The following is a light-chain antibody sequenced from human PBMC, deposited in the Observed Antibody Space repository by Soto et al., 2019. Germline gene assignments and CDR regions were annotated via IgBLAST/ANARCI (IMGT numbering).Light chain of an antibody. CDR3: QQFHNWPPQYT. J-gene: IGKJ2*01. V-gene: IGKV3-15*01. CDR1: HTIARN. Sequence: EIVMTQSPDTLSVSPGERVTLSCRASHTIARNLAWYQQKNGQAPRLLIHGASTRASGVPDRFSGSGSGTDFTLTFSSLESEHIAVYYCQQFHNWPPQYTFGQGTKLQIK. CDR2: GAS.